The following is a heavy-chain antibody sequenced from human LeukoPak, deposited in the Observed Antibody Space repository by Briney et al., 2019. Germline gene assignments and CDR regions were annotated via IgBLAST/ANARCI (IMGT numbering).Heavy chain of an antibody. J-gene: IGHJ2*01. V-gene: IGHV4-4*09. CDR3: AGITMIVVARSYWYFDL. CDR1: GGSISSYY. CDR2: IYTSGST. Sequence: SETLSLTCTVSGGSISSYYWSWIRQPPGKGLEWIGYIYTSGSTNYNPSLKSRVTISVDTFKNQFSLKLSSVTAADTAVYYCAGITMIVVARSYWYFDLWGRGTLVTVSS. D-gene: IGHD3-22*01.